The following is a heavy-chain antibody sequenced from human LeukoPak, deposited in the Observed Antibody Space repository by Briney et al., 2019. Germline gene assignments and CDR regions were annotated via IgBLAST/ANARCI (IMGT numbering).Heavy chain of an antibody. D-gene: IGHD4-23*01. CDR2: ISGNGGST. Sequence: PGRSLRLSCTASGFTFGDYAMSWFRQAPGKGLEWVSAISGNGGSTYYADSVKGRLTISRDNSKNTLFLQMNSLTAEDTAVYYCVKASPYGGASYWGQGTLVTVST. CDR1: GFTFGDYA. V-gene: IGHV3-23*01. CDR3: VKASPYGGASY. J-gene: IGHJ4*02.